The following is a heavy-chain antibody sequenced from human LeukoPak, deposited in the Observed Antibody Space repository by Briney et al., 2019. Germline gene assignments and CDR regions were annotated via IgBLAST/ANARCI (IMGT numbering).Heavy chain of an antibody. V-gene: IGHV4-34*01. D-gene: IGHD2-15*01. J-gene: IGHJ4*02. CDR3: ARRKWDIVVVVAAPTPTYYFDY. CDR1: GGSFSGYY. CDR2: INHSGST. Sequence: SETLSLTCAVYGGSFSGYYWSWIRQPPGKGLEWIGEINHSGSTNYNPPLKSRVTISVDTSKNQFSLKLSSVTAADTAVYYCARRKWDIVVVVAAPTPTYYFDYWGQGTLVTVSS.